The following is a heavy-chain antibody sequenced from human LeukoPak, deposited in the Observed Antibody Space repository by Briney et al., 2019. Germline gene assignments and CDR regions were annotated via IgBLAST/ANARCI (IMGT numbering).Heavy chain of an antibody. CDR1: GFTFSSFQ. Sequence: QTGGSLRLSCAASGFTFSSFQMTWVRQAPGKGLEWVSAISGSGGSTYYADSVKGRFTISRDNSKSTLYLQMNSLRAEDTAVYYCAKSCSSTSCYGSYWGQGTLVTVSS. V-gene: IGHV3-23*01. CDR3: AKSCSSTSCYGSY. J-gene: IGHJ4*02. D-gene: IGHD2-2*01. CDR2: ISGSGGST.